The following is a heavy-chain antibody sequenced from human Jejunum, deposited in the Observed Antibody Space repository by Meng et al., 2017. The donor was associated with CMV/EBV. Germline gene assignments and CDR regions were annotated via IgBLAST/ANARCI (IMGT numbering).Heavy chain of an antibody. D-gene: IGHD6-19*01. J-gene: IGHJ4*02. CDR3: GRVAVAGTRTDVDY. CDR1: VGSISRGHTP. CDR2: ISSSGNS. V-gene: IGHV4-30-2*01. Sequence: SVGSISRGHTPWTWIRQPPGKGLEWIGYISSSGNSYYNASLQSRVSISMDGSKNQFSLTLNSVTAADSAVYFCGRVAVAGTRTDVDYWGQGTLVTVSS.